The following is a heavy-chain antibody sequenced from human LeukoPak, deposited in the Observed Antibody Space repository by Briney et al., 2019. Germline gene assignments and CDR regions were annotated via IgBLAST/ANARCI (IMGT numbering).Heavy chain of an antibody. CDR3: AKDGGGPLD. CDR1: GFTFSHYG. CDR2: IWSDGTNQ. J-gene: IGHJ4*02. D-gene: IGHD3-10*01. V-gene: IGHV3-33*06. Sequence: PGGSLRLSCEASGFTFSHYGMHWVRQAPGKGLEWVAVIWSDGTNQYYADSVRGRFTISRDNFKKTVSLQMNSLRADDTAVYYCAKDGGGPLDWGQGTLVTVSS.